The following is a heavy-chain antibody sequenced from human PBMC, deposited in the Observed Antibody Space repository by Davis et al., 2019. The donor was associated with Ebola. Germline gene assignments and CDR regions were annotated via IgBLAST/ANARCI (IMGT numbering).Heavy chain of an antibody. J-gene: IGHJ6*02. CDR3: ARAPFVAAAGTGGLYYYYGMDV. D-gene: IGHD6-13*01. Sequence: ASVKVSCKASGYTFTSYAISWVRQAPGQGLEWMGWISAYNGNTNYAQKLQGRVTMTTDTSTSTAYMELRSLRSDDTAVYYCARAPFVAAAGTGGLYYYYGMDVWGQGTTVTVSS. CDR1: GYTFTSYA. V-gene: IGHV1-18*01. CDR2: ISAYNGNT.